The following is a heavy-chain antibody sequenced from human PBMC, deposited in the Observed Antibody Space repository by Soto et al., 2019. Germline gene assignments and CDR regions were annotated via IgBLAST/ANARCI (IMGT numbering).Heavy chain of an antibody. CDR1: GFTFSNYG. D-gene: IGHD3-10*01. V-gene: IGHV3-33*01. Sequence: QVQLVESGGGVVQPGRSLRLSCAASGFTFSNYGMHWVRQAPGKGLEWVAVILNDGSNRYHADSVKDRFTISRDNSKNMLYLQMNSLRAEDTDVYYCARDDEYSGNGMDVWGQGTTGTVS. CDR2: ILNDGSNR. J-gene: IGHJ6*02. CDR3: ARDDEYSGNGMDV.